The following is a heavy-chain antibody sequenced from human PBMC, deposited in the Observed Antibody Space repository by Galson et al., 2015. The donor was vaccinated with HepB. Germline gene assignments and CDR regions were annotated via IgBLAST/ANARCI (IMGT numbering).Heavy chain of an antibody. CDR3: APSSGWLEDYYGMDV. V-gene: IGHV1-46*01. CDR2: INPSGGST. J-gene: IGHJ6*02. Sequence: SVKVSCKASGYTFTSYYMHWVRQAPGQGLEWMGIINPSGGSTSYAQKFQGRVTMTRDTSTSTVYMELSSLRSEDTAVYYCAPSSGWLEDYYGMDVWGQGTTVTVSS. CDR1: GYTFTSYY. D-gene: IGHD6-19*01.